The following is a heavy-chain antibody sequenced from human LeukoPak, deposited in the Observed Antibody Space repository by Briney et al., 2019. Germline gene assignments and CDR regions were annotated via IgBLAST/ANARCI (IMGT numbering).Heavy chain of an antibody. J-gene: IGHJ4*02. CDR1: GFTFSSYW. Sequence: GGSLRLSCAASGFTFSSYWMSWVRQAPGKGLEWVANIKQDGSEKYYVDSVKGRFTISRDNAKNSLYLQMNSLRAEDTAVYYCARGGRYCTNGVCYLDYWGQGTLVTVSS. CDR2: IKQDGSEK. CDR3: ARGGRYCTNGVCYLDY. D-gene: IGHD2-8*01. V-gene: IGHV3-7*01.